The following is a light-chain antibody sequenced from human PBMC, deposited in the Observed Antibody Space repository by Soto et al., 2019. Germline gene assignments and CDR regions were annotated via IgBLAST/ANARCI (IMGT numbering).Light chain of an antibody. CDR2: EVT. Sequence: QSALTQPPSASGSPGQSITISCTGASSDVGGYTSVSWYQQHPGKAPKLIIYEVTKRPSGVPARFSGSRSGNTASLTVSGLQTEDEDDYDCSSYAGNNNYVFGSGTKLTVL. CDR3: SSYAGNNNYV. V-gene: IGLV2-8*01. J-gene: IGLJ1*01. CDR1: SSDVGGYTS.